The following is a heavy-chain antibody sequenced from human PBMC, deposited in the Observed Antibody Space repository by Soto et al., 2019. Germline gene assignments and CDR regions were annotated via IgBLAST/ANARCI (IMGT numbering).Heavy chain of an antibody. CDR1: GFTFSSYA. CDR2: ISGSGSKT. CDR3: AKGQKWELPLDY. J-gene: IGHJ4*02. V-gene: IGHV3-23*01. Sequence: GGSLRLSCAASGFTFSSYAMSWVRQAPGKGLEWVSAISGSGSKTYYAVSVKGRFTISRDNSRNTLYLQMNSLSAEDAAVYSCAKGQKWELPLDYWGQGALVTVSS. D-gene: IGHD1-26*01.